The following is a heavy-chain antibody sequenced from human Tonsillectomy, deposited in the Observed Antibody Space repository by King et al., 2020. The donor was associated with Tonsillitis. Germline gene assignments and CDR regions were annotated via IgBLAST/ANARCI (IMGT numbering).Heavy chain of an antibody. CDR1: GGSISSSSYY. D-gene: IGHD6-13*01. V-gene: IGHV4-39*07. Sequence: LQLQESGPGLVKPSETLSLTCTVSGGSISSSSYYWGWIRQPPGKGLEWIGSIYYSGSTYYNPSLKSRVTISVDTSKNQFSLKLSSVTAADTSVYYCESLRRPGGVYSSSWPFDYWGQGTLVTVSS. CDR2: IYYSGST. CDR3: ESLRRPGGVYSSSWPFDY. J-gene: IGHJ4*02.